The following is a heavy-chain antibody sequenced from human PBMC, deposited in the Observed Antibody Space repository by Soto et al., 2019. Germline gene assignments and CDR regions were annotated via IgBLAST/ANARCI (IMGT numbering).Heavy chain of an antibody. V-gene: IGHV1-18*01. CDR3: ARERSGYYTNYYYYGMDV. J-gene: IGHJ6*04. CDR1: GYTFTSYG. CDR2: ISAYNGNT. D-gene: IGHD3-22*01. Sequence: ASVKVSCKASGYTFTSYGISWVRQAPGQGLEWMGWISAYNGNTNYAQKLQGRVTMTTDTSTSTAYMELRSLRSDDTAVYYCARERSGYYTNYYYYGMDVWGKGTTVTVSS.